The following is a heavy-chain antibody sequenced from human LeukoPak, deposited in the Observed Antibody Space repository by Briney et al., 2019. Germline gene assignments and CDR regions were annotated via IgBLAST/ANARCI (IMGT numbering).Heavy chain of an antibody. CDR1: GGSISNYY. V-gene: IGHV4-59*08. Sequence: SETLSLTCTISGGSISNYYWSWIRQTPGKGLEWIGYIYYTGGTDYNPSLKSRVTISVDTSKNQFSLKLSSVTAADTAVYYCARHNLDDYYDSSGYYYYFGYWGQGTLVTVSS. CDR3: ARHNLDDYYDSSGYYYYFGY. D-gene: IGHD3-22*01. CDR2: IYYTGGT. J-gene: IGHJ4*02.